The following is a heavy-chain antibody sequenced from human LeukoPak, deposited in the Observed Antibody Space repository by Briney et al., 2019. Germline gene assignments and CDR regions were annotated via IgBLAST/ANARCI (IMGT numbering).Heavy chain of an antibody. Sequence: PSETLSLTCTVSGDSISIYYWSWIRQPPGKGLEWIGYINYTGSTTYNPSLKSRLTISIDTSKNQFSLNLISLTAADTAVYYCARGRGDSRGTSFDSWGQGTLVTVSS. CDR1: GDSISIYY. CDR2: INYTGST. J-gene: IGHJ4*02. D-gene: IGHD3-22*01. CDR3: ARGRGDSRGTSFDS. V-gene: IGHV4-59*01.